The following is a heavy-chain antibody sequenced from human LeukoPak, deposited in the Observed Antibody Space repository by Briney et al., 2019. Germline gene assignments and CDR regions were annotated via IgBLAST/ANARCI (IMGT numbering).Heavy chain of an antibody. J-gene: IGHJ5*02. CDR2: IYTSGST. V-gene: IGHV4-61*02. CDR1: GGSISSGSYY. Sequence: KTSETLSLTCTVSGGSISSGSYYWSWIRQPAEKGLEWIGRIYTSGSTNYNPSLKSRVTISLDTSKNQFSLKLASVTAADTAIYYCAKGAGGFSYYNWFDPWGQGTLVTVSS. D-gene: IGHD5-18*01. CDR3: AKGAGGFSYYNWFDP.